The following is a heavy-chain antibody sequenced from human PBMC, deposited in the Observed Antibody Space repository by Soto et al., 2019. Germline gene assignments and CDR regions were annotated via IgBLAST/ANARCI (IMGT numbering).Heavy chain of an antibody. D-gene: IGHD6-6*01. V-gene: IGHV4-4*07. CDR3: ASLGVEYSSSPYGMDV. CDR1: GGSISSYY. Sequence: KPWETLSLTCTVSGGSISSYYWSWIRQPAGRGLEWIGRMYATGSTNYNPSLKSRVTMSVDTSKNQFSLKLTFVTAADTAVYYCASLGVEYSSSPYGMDVWGQGTTVSVSS. J-gene: IGHJ6*02. CDR2: MYATGST.